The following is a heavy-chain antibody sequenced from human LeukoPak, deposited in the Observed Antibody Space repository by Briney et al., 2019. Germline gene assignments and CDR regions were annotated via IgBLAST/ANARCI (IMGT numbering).Heavy chain of an antibody. D-gene: IGHD2-21*02. CDR2: INADGSTT. J-gene: IGHJ5*02. V-gene: IGHV3-74*01. CDR3: AKEVTRVSRKAGDWFDP. CDR1: GFTFGNSW. Sequence: GGSLRLSCAASGFTFGNSWVHWVRQAPGKGLVWVSLINADGSTTTYADSVKGRFTISRDNARNTLSLQMNSLTIEDTAVYYCAKEVTRVSRKAGDWFDPRGQGTRVTVSS.